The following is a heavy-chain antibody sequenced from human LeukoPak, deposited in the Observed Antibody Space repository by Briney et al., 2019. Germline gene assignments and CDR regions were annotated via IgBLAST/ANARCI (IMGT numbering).Heavy chain of an antibody. CDR1: GGSISSYY. Sequence: SETLSLTCTVSGGSISSYYWSWIRQPAGKGLEWIGRIHTSGSANYNPSLKSRFTISVDTSKNQFSLKLSSVTAADTAVYYCARAYDFWSQGDWFAPWGQGTLVTVSS. CDR2: IHTSGSA. J-gene: IGHJ5*02. V-gene: IGHV4-4*07. D-gene: IGHD3-3*01. CDR3: ARAYDFWSQGDWFAP.